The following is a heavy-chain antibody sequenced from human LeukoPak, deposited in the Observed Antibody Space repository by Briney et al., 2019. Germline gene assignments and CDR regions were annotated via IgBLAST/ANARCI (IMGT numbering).Heavy chain of an antibody. CDR3: ARVLRSSSSCLGY. D-gene: IGHD6-13*01. Sequence: ASVKVSCKASGYTFTCYYMHWVRQAPGQGLEWMGRINPNSGGTNYAQKFQGRVTMTRDTSISTAYMELSRLRSDDTAVYYCARVLRSSSSCLGYWGQGTLVTVSS. J-gene: IGHJ4*02. V-gene: IGHV1-2*06. CDR1: GYTFTCYY. CDR2: INPNSGGT.